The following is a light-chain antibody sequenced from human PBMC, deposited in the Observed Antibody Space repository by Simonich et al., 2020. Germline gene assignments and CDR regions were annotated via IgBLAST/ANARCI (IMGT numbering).Light chain of an antibody. CDR3: QQRSNWPPYT. J-gene: IGKJ2*01. V-gene: IGKV3-11*01. Sequence: EIVLTQSPATLSLSPGERATLSCMASQSVLSYLAWYQQKPVQAPRLIIYDASNRATGIPARLSGSGAGTDFTLTISSLEPEDFAVYYCQQRSNWPPYTFGQGTKLEIK. CDR2: DAS. CDR1: QSVLSY.